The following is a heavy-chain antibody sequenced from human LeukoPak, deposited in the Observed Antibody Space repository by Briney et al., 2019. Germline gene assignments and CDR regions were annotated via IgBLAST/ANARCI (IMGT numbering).Heavy chain of an antibody. J-gene: IGHJ6*02. V-gene: IGHV1-46*01. CDR3: ARGLLLDYYYYGMDV. CDR1: GYTFTSYY. CDR2: INPSGGST. Sequence: ASVKVSCKASGYTFTSYYMHWVRQAPGQGLEWMGIINPSGGSTSYAQKFQGRVTMTRDTSTSTVYMELSSLRSEDTAVYYCARGLLLDYYYYGMDVWGQGTTVTVSS. D-gene: IGHD2-15*01.